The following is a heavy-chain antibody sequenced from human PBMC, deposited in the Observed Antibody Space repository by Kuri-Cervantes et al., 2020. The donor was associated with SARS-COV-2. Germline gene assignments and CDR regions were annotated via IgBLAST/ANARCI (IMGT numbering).Heavy chain of an antibody. Sequence: GESLKISCAASGFTFSSYWMHWVRQAPGKGLVWVSRINSDRSSTSYADSVKGRFTISRDNAKNTLYLQMNSLRAEDTAVYYRAKALEYSSSSGIDYWGQGTLVTVSS. V-gene: IGHV3-74*01. CDR1: GFTFSSYW. J-gene: IGHJ4*02. CDR2: INSDRSST. CDR3: AKALEYSSSSGIDY. D-gene: IGHD6-6*01.